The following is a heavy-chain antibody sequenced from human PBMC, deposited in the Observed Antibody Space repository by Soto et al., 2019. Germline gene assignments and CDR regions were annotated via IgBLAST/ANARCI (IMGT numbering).Heavy chain of an antibody. J-gene: IGHJ5*02. CDR1: GYIFTSYW. CDR3: ARRRSVAGTGWFDP. CDR2: IYPGDSDT. V-gene: IGHV5-51*01. Sequence: PVESLKISCKGSGYIFTSYWICWVLEMPGKGLEWMGIIYPGDSDTRYSPSFQGQVTISADKSISTAYLQWSSLKASDTAMYYCARRRSVAGTGWFDPWGQGTLVTVSS. D-gene: IGHD6-19*01.